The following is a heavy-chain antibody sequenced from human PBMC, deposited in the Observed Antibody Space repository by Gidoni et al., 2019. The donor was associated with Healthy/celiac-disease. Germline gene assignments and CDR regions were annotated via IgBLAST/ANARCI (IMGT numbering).Heavy chain of an antibody. CDR1: GGSISSSSYY. CDR3: ARLNYYDSSGYGTLLDY. D-gene: IGHD3-22*01. V-gene: IGHV4-39*01. J-gene: IGHJ4*02. Sequence: QLQLQESGPGLVKPSETLSLTCTVSGGSISSSSYYWGWIRQPPGKGLEWIGSIYYSGSTYYNPSLKSRVTISVDTSKNQFSLKLSSVTAADTAVYYCARLNYYDSSGYGTLLDYWGQGTLVTVSS. CDR2: IYYSGST.